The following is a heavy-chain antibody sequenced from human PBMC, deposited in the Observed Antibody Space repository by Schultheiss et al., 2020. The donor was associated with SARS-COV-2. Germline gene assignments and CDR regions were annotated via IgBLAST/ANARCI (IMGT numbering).Heavy chain of an antibody. V-gene: IGHV4-31*03. D-gene: IGHD1-1*01. Sequence: SETLSLTCSVSGVSISSGGYYWAWIRQHPGKGLELIGHIYYSGSTYYNPSLKSRVTISVDTSENHFALRLSSVTAADTAVYYCARVGGGYTMFDSWGQGTLVTFSS. CDR2: IYYSGST. J-gene: IGHJ4*02. CDR3: ARVGGGYTMFDS. CDR1: GVSISSGGYY.